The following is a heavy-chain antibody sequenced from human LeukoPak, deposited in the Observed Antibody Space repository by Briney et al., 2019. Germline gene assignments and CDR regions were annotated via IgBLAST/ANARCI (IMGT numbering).Heavy chain of an antibody. V-gene: IGHV4-39*01. CDR1: GGSISSSSYY. CDR3: ARLNSVWSGYYSEYNWFDP. D-gene: IGHD3-3*01. CDR2: IYYSGST. J-gene: IGHJ5*02. Sequence: KPSETLSLTXTVSGGSISSSSYYWGWIRQPPGKGLEWIGSIYYSGSTYYNPSLKSRVTISVDTSKNQFSLKLSSVTAADTAVYYCARLNSVWSGYYSEYNWFDPWGQGTLVTVSS.